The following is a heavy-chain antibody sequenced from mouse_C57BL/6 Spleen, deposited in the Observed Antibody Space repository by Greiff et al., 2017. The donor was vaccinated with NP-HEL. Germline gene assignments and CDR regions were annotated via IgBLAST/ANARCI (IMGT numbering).Heavy chain of an antibody. CDR2: INPSSGYT. J-gene: IGHJ4*01. CDR3: AKSYTAIVAEAMDY. V-gene: IGHV1-4*01. CDR1: GYTFTSYT. D-gene: IGHD1-1*01. Sequence: QVQLQQSGAELARPGASVKMSCKASGYTFTSYTMHWVKQRPGQGLEWIGYINPSSGYTKYNQKFKDKATLTADKSSSTAYMQLSSLTSEDSAVYYCAKSYTAIVAEAMDYWGQGTSVTVSS.